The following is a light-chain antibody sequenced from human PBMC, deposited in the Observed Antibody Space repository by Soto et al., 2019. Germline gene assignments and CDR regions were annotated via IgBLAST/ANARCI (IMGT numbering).Light chain of an antibody. J-gene: IGKJ4*01. CDR3: QQYSSSPLT. CDR1: QNVDSNY. CDR2: DAS. V-gene: IGKV3-20*01. Sequence: EIVLTQSPGTLSLSPGERATLSCRASQNVDSNYLAWYQQKPGQAPRLLIYDASNRATGIPARFSGSGSGTDFTLTITSLEPEDFAVYHCQQYSSSPLTFGGGTKV.